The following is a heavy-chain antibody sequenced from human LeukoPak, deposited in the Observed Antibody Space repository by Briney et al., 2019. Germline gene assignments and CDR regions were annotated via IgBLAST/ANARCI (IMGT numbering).Heavy chain of an antibody. V-gene: IGHV1-2*06. CDR1: GYTFTVYF. Sequence: ASVKVSCKASGYTFTVYFIHWVRQAPGQGLEWMGRINPNSGATDYAQKFQGRVIMTRDTYISTAYMELSSLKSDDTAVYYCAKIGSSHDFDYWGQGTLITVSS. D-gene: IGHD1-26*01. CDR3: AKIGSSHDFDY. J-gene: IGHJ4*02. CDR2: INPNSGAT.